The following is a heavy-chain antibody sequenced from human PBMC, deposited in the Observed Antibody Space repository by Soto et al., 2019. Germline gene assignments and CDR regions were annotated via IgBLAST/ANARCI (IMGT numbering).Heavy chain of an antibody. V-gene: IGHV4-31*03. CDR1: GGSISSGGYY. CDR3: ARVSTHGAPVP. Sequence: SETLSLTCTVSGGSISSGGYYWSWIRQHPGKGLEWIGYIYYSGSTYYNPSLKSRVTISVDTSKNQFSLKLSSVTAADTAVYYCARVSTHGAPVPWGQGTLATVSS. D-gene: IGHD3-16*01. J-gene: IGHJ5*02. CDR2: IYYSGST.